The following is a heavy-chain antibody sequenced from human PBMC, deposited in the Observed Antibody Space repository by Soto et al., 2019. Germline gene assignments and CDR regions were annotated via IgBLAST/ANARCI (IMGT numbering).Heavy chain of an antibody. CDR1: GGSIINSNYY. D-gene: IGHD3-22*01. J-gene: IGHJ4*02. CDR2: IYYTGNT. Sequence: PSETLSLTCNVSGGSIINSNYYWGLIRQPPGKGLEWIGSIYYTGNTYYNPSLKSRVTISVDTSKNQFSLKLGSVTAADTAVYFCERHSIWLLLSDYWGQGTLVTVXS. V-gene: IGHV4-39*01. CDR3: ERHSIWLLLSDY.